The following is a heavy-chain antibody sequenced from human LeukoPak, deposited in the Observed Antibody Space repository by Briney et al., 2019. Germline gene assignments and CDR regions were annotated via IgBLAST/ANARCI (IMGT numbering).Heavy chain of an antibody. CDR3: ARVRAILRCFDY. J-gene: IGHJ4*02. Sequence: ASVKVSCKASGYTFTSYYMHWVRQAPGQGLEWMGIINPSGGSTTYAQKFQGRVTMTRDTSTSTVYMELSSLRSEDTAVYYCARVRAILRCFDYWGQGTLVTVSS. CDR2: INPSGGST. V-gene: IGHV1-46*01. D-gene: IGHD4-17*01. CDR1: GYTFTSYY.